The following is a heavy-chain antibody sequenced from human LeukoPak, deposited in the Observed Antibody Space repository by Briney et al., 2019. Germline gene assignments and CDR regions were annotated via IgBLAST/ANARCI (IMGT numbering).Heavy chain of an antibody. CDR2: IYYSGST. CDR3: ARTILRSAPYYYYYMDV. CDR1: GGSISSYY. Sequence: SETLSLTCTVSGGSISSYYWSWIRQPPGKGLEWIGYIYYSGSTNYNPSLKSRVTISVDTSKNQFSLKLSSVTAADTAVYFCARTILRSAPYYYYYMDVWGKGTTVIVSS. J-gene: IGHJ6*03. D-gene: IGHD3-3*01. V-gene: IGHV4-59*01.